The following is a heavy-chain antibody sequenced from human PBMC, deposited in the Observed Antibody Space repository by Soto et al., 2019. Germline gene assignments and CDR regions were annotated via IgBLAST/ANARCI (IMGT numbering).Heavy chain of an antibody. V-gene: IGHV1-69*13. CDR3: ARGHHWLPDDY. CDR1: GGTFSRYA. J-gene: IGHJ4*02. D-gene: IGHD6-19*01. Sequence: SVKVSCTASGGTFSRYAISWVLQAPGQGLEWMGGIIPIFGTANYAQKFQGRVTITADESTSTAYMELSSLRSEDTAVYYCARGHHWLPDDYWGQGTPVTVSS. CDR2: IIPIFGTA.